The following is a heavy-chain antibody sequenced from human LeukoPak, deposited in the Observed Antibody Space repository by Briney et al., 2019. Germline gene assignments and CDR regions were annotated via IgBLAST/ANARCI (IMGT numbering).Heavy chain of an antibody. J-gene: IGHJ4*02. Sequence: SETLSLTCAVYGGSLSGYYWSWIRQPPGKGLEWIGEINHSGSTNYNPSLKSRVTISVDTSKNQFSLKLSSVTAADTAVYYCARVWGYSYGPDYWGQGTLVTVSS. CDR1: GGSLSGYY. V-gene: IGHV4-34*01. D-gene: IGHD5-18*01. CDR3: ARVWGYSYGPDY. CDR2: INHSGST.